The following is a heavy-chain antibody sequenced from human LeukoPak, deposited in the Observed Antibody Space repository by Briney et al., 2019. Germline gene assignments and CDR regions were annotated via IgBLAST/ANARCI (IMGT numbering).Heavy chain of an antibody. Sequence: GGSLRLSCAASGFSFNEYGMHWVRHAPGKGLEWVSGISWNNDHIGYADSVKGRFTISRDNTKNSLYLQMNSLRAEDTALFYCVKGFSMGAFDYWGQGTLVTVSS. CDR1: GFSFNEYG. J-gene: IGHJ4*02. CDR3: VKGFSMGAFDY. CDR2: ISWNNDHI. V-gene: IGHV3-9*01. D-gene: IGHD3-16*01.